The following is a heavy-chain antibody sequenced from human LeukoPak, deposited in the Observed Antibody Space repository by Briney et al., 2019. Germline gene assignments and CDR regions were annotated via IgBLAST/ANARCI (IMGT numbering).Heavy chain of an antibody. CDR3: AKGQQHMVIFDY. Sequence: GGSLRLSCAASGLSFSSYAMSWVRQAPGKGLEWVSAISGSGGSTYYADSVKGRFTISRDNSKNTLYLHMNSLRAEDTAVYYCAKGQQHMVIFDYWSHGTQVTVSS. CDR2: ISGSGGST. CDR1: GLSFSSYA. D-gene: IGHD6-13*01. J-gene: IGHJ4*01. V-gene: IGHV3-23*01.